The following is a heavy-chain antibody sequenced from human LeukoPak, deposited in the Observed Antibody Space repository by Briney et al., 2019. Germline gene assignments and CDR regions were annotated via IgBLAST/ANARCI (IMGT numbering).Heavy chain of an antibody. J-gene: IGHJ5*02. Sequence: PSETLSLTCTVSGGSISSGDYYWSWIRQPPGKGLEWIGYIYYSGSTYYNPSLKSRVTISVDTSKNQFSLKLSSVTAADTAVYYCASGPYPEGWFDPWGQGTLVTDSS. CDR2: IYYSGST. D-gene: IGHD2-2*02. CDR1: GGSISSGDYY. CDR3: ASGPYPEGWFDP. V-gene: IGHV4-30-4*01.